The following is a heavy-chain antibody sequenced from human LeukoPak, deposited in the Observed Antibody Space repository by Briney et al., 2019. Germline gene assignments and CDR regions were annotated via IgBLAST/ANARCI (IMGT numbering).Heavy chain of an antibody. D-gene: IGHD2-2*01. CDR1: GYAFTSYD. Sequence: ASVKVSCKASGYAFTSYDINWVRQATGQGLEWMGWMNPNSGNTGYAQKFQGRVTMTRTTSISTAYMELSSLRSEDTAVYYCVRELAGYCSSTSCYDYYYYMDVWGKGTTVTVSS. J-gene: IGHJ6*03. CDR2: MNPNSGNT. V-gene: IGHV1-8*01. CDR3: VRELAGYCSSTSCYDYYYYMDV.